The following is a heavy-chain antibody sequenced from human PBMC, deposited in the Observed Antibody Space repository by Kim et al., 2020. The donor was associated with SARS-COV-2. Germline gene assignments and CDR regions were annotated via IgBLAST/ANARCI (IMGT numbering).Heavy chain of an antibody. D-gene: IGHD1-26*01. J-gene: IGHJ4*02. Sequence: GGSLRLSCAASGFTINKFAMSWVRQAPGKGLEWVSLICGGGASTYYTDSVKGRFTISRDDSKSTLYLQMNGLRPDDTAVYYCAKLVAASPVGHFDYWGQG. CDR2: ICGGGAST. CDR1: GFTINKFA. CDR3: AKLVAASPVGHFDY. V-gene: IGHV3-23*01.